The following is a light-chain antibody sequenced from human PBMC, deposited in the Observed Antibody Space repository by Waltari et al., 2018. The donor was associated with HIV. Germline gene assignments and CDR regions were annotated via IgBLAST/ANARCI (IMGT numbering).Light chain of an antibody. J-gene: IGLJ3*02. V-gene: IGLV1-47*01. CDR3: AAWDDSLSGRV. CDR1: NSNIGINY. CDR2: WDN. Sequence: QSVLTQPPSASGTPGQRVTIYCSGSNSNIGINYVYGYQQLPGTAPKLLIYWDNQRPSGVPGRFSGSKSGTSASLAISGLRSEDEADYYCAAWDDSLSGRVFGGGTNLTVL.